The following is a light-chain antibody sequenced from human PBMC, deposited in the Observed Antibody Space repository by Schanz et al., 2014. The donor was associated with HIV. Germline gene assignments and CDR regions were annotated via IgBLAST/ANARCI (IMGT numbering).Light chain of an antibody. J-gene: IGKJ2*01. V-gene: IGKV1-5*03. CDR2: MAS. CDR1: QSIGNS. CDR3: QQCVTYPYT. Sequence: DIQMTQSPSTLSAFVGDRVTITCRASQSIGNSLAWYQQKAGRAPKLLIHMASYLETGVPSRFSGSGSGTEFTLTISSLQPDDIATYYCQQCVTYPYTFGQGTKLDIK.